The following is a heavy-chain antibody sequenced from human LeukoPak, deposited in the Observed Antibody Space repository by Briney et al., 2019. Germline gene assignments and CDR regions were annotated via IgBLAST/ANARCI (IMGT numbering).Heavy chain of an antibody. J-gene: IGHJ6*03. CDR2: IYYSGST. CDR3: ARTMESGYRYGYYYYYYMDV. D-gene: IGHD5-18*01. V-gene: IGHV4-59*01. CDR1: GGSISSYY. Sequence: PSETLSLTCTVSGGSISSYYWSWIRQPPGKGLEWIGYIYYSGSTNYNPSLKSRVTISVDTSKNQFSLKLSSVTAADTAVYYCARTMESGYRYGYYYYYYMDVWGKGTTVTISS.